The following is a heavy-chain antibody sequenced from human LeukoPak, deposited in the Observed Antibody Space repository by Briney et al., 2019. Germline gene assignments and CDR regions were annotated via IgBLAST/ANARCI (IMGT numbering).Heavy chain of an antibody. D-gene: IGHD3-10*01. CDR2: IYTSGST. J-gene: IGHJ6*02. V-gene: IGHV4-4*07. CDR3: ARGLTMVRGVIQYYYYYGMDV. CDR1: GGSISSYY. Sequence: NPSETLSLTCTVSGGSISSYYWSWIRQPAGKGLEWIGRIYTSGSTNYNPSLKNRVTMSVDTSKNQFSLKLSSVTAADTAVYYCARGLTMVRGVIQYYYYYGMDVWGQGTTVAVSS.